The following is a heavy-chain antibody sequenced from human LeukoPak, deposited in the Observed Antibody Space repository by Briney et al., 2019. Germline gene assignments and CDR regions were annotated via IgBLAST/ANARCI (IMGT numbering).Heavy chain of an antibody. Sequence: GQSLKFSCKGSEYSFTCYWISWVRPMRGKGPEWMGIIHPGVSNTRYTLSFQGQATTSAAKSIRTAYRQWRSLQAAHTAMYHSARRPPGRYAMDVWGQGTLVTVSS. CDR1: EYSFTCYW. J-gene: IGHJ6*02. D-gene: IGHD3-9*01. CDR2: IHPGVSNT. CDR3: ARRPPGRYAMDV. V-gene: IGHV5-51*01.